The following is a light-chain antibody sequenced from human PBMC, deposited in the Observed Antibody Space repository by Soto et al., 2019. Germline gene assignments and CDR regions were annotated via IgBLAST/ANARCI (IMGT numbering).Light chain of an antibody. V-gene: IGKV3-15*01. CDR2: GAS. J-gene: IGKJ1*01. CDR1: ETVATN. CDR3: PPYFEWPRMT. Sequence: EVVMTQAQATLSVSPGERATLACRASETVATNLAGYQQKPGQAPRILISGASTRAAGISDRFRGSGSGTEFTLTISRLLSEDSAIYYCPPYFEWPRMTFGQGTTVDI.